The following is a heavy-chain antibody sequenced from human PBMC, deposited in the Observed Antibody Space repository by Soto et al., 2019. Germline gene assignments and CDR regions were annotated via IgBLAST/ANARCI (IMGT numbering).Heavy chain of an antibody. CDR1: GFTFDNYS. J-gene: IGHJ5*02. D-gene: IGHD2-15*01. V-gene: IGHV3-23*01. Sequence: GGSLRLSCAASGFTFDNYSMSWVRQAPWKGLEWVSAISGRGEHTYYADSVKGRFTISRDNSKNTLYLQLNSLRAEDTAVYYFENGYCSVASCYTDHYNWFDPLGQGTLVTVCS. CDR3: ENGYCSVASCYTDHYNWFDP. CDR2: ISGRGEHT.